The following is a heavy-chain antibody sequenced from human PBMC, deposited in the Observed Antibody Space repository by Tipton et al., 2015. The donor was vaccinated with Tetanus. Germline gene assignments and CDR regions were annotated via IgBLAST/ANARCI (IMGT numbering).Heavy chain of an antibody. D-gene: IGHD1-14*01. CDR3: ARENSLTTSS. V-gene: IGHV3-33*08. Sequence: QLVQSGGGVVQPGRSLRLSCAASGFRFSYSGMHWVRQAPGKGLEWVAVIWYDGTTTHYADSVKGRFTISRDNSKKNLYLQMNSLRAEDTAVYYCARENSLTTSSWGQGTLVTVSS. CDR2: IWYDGTTT. J-gene: IGHJ5*02. CDR1: GFRFSYSG.